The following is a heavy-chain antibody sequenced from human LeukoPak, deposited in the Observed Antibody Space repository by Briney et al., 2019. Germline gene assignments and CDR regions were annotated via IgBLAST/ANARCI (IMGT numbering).Heavy chain of an antibody. Sequence: GGSLRLSCATSGFTFTNYGMNWVRQAPGKGLEWVSYISNSAILYANSVKGRFTISRDNSKNTLFLQMNSLRTEDAVVYYCAKDRQDYGAHWGQGALVTVSS. CDR1: GFTFTNYG. CDR2: ISNSAI. D-gene: IGHD4/OR15-4a*01. V-gene: IGHV3-48*01. CDR3: AKDRQDYGAH. J-gene: IGHJ4*02.